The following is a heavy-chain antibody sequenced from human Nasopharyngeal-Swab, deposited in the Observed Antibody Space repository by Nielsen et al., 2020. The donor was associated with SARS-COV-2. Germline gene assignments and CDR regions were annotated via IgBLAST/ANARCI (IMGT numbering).Heavy chain of an antibody. V-gene: IGHV3-21*01. Sequence: PGYALEWVSSISSSSSYIYYADSVKGRFTISRDNAKNSLYLQMNSLRAEDTAVYYCARSITFGGVIAERHFDYWGQGTLVTVSS. J-gene: IGHJ4*02. CDR3: ARSITFGGVIAERHFDY. D-gene: IGHD3-16*02. CDR2: ISSSSSYI.